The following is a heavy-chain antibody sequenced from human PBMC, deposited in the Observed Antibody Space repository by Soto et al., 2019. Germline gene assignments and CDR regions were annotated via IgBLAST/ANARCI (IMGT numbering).Heavy chain of an antibody. D-gene: IGHD6-13*01. Sequence: PSETLSLTCTVSGGTISSSSYYWGWIRQPPGKGLEWIGSIYYSGSTYYNPPLKSRVTISVDTSKNQFSLKLSSVTAADTAVYYCARISAAGIDYWGQGTLVTVSS. CDR3: ARISAAGIDY. CDR2: IYYSGST. V-gene: IGHV4-39*01. CDR1: GGTISSSSYY. J-gene: IGHJ4*02.